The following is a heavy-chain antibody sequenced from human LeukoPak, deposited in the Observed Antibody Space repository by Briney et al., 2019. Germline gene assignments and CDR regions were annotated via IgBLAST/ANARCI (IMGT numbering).Heavy chain of an antibody. V-gene: IGHV3-74*01. CDR3: AKKVVVGATSPYSDFQD. Sequence: GGSLRLSCAASGFTFSTYWIHWVRQAPGKGLVWVSHINGDGSSTSYADSVKGRFAISRNNAKNTLYLQMNSLRVEDTALYYCAKKVVVGATSPYSDFQDWGQGTLVTVSS. J-gene: IGHJ1*01. CDR2: INGDGSST. CDR1: GFTFSTYW. D-gene: IGHD1-26*01.